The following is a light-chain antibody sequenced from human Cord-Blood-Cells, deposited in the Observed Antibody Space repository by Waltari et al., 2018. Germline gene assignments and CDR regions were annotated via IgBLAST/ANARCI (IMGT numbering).Light chain of an antibody. CDR2: GNS. V-gene: IGLV1-40*01. J-gene: IGLJ1*01. CDR3: QSYDSSLSGYV. Sequence: QSVLTQPPSASGAPGQRVAISCTGSGPNIGAGSDLPWYQQLPGTVPKLLIYGNSNRPSGAPDRFSGSKSGTSASLAITGLQAEDEADYYCQSYDSSLSGYVFGTGTKVTVL. CDR1: GPNIGAGSD.